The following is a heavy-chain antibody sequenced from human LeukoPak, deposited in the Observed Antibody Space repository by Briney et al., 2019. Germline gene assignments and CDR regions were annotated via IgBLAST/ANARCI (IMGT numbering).Heavy chain of an antibody. D-gene: IGHD3-10*01. J-gene: IGHJ6*02. Sequence: GGSLRLSCAASGFTFSYYAMSWVRQAPGKGLEWVSSITGSGGSTYYADSVMGRFAISRDNSRNALYLQMNSLRAEDTAVYYCARRGYYYYGLDVWGQGTTVTVSS. V-gene: IGHV3-23*01. CDR3: ARRGYYYYGLDV. CDR2: ITGSGGST. CDR1: GFTFSYYA.